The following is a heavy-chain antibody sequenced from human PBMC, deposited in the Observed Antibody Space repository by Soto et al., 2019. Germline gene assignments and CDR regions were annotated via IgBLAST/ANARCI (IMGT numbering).Heavy chain of an antibody. D-gene: IGHD5-12*01. CDR1: GGTFSSYA. J-gene: IGHJ4*02. Sequence: QVQLVQSGAEVKKPGASVKVSCTASGGTFSSYAISWMRQAPGQGLEWMGGIIPSFGTANYAQKFQGRVTITADDSTSTSYFDLSSMRSDETAVYYCGGQYSGCDCCVYWGQGTLVTVSS. CDR3: GGQYSGCDCCVY. V-gene: IGHV1-69*01. CDR2: IIPSFGTA.